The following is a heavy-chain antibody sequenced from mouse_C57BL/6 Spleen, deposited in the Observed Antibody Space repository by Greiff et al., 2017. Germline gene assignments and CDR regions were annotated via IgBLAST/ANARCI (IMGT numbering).Heavy chain of an antibody. D-gene: IGHD2-4*01. CDR3: ARVGDYDGGRAYYAMDY. J-gene: IGHJ4*01. CDR1: GIDFSRYW. Sequence: EVKLMESGGGLVQPGGSLKLSCAASGIDFSRYWMSWVRRAPGKGLEWIGEINPDSSTINYAPSLKDKLIISRDNAKNTLYLQMIKVGSEDTALYYFARVGDYDGGRAYYAMDYWGQGTSVTVSS. V-gene: IGHV4-1*01. CDR2: INPDSSTI.